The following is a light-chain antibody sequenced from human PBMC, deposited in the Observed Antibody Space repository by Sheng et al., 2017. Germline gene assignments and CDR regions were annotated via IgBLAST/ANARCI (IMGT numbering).Light chain of an antibody. Sequence: DIQMTQSPSSLSASVGDRVTITCRASQGISNYLAWYQQKPGKVPKLLIYAASTLQSGVPSRFSGSGSGTDFTLTISSLQPEDFAVYYCQQYNNWLPITFGQGTRLEIK. CDR3: QQYNNWLPIT. CDR2: AAS. V-gene: IGKV1-27*01. J-gene: IGKJ5*01. CDR1: QGISNY.